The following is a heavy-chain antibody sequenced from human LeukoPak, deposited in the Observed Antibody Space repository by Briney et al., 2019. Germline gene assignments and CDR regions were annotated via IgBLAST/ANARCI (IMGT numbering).Heavy chain of an antibody. Sequence: SVNVSCKASGYTFTGYYMDWVRQARGEGLEWVGWINPTSGGTNYAQKFQGWVTMPRDTSISTAYMELSRLRSDDPAVYYCAREHCSSTSCNNWFHPWGQGTLVTVSS. D-gene: IGHD2-2*01. J-gene: IGHJ5*02. V-gene: IGHV1-2*04. CDR2: INPTSGGT. CDR3: AREHCSSTSCNNWFHP. CDR1: GYTFTGYY.